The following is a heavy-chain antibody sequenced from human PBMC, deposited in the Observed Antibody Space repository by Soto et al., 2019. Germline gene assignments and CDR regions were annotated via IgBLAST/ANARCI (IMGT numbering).Heavy chain of an antibody. D-gene: IGHD5-18*01. CDR2: IKQDGSEK. Sequence: GGSLRLSCAASGFTFSSYWMSWVRQAPGKGLEWVANIKQDGSEKYYVDSVKGRFTISRDNAKNSLYLQMNSLRAEDTAVYYCARAAMVTTDYYYYGMDVWGQGTTVTVSS. V-gene: IGHV3-7*01. CDR3: ARAAMVTTDYYYYGMDV. CDR1: GFTFSSYW. J-gene: IGHJ6*02.